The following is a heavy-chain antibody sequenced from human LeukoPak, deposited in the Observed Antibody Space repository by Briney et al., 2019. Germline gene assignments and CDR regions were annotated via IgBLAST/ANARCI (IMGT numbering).Heavy chain of an antibody. CDR3: ARDRESPYYYYMDV. CDR1: GFTFDDYG. CDR2: INWNGGST. V-gene: IGHV3-20*04. J-gene: IGHJ6*03. Sequence: GGSLRLSCAASGFTFDDYGMSWVRQAPGKGLEWVSGINWNGGSTGYADSVKGRFTISRDNAKNSLYLQMNSLRAEDTALYYCARDRESPYYYYMDVWGKGTTVTVSS.